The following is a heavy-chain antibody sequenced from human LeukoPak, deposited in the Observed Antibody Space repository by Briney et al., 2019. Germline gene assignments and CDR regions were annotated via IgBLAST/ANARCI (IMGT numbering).Heavy chain of an antibody. CDR3: ARDPKQLAFDY. V-gene: IGHV3-7*01. D-gene: IGHD6-13*01. J-gene: IGHJ4*02. CDR1: GFTFSSYW. CDR2: IKQDGSEK. Sequence: PGGSLRLSCAASGFTFSSYWMSWVRQAPGKGLEWVANIKQDGSEKYCVDSVKGRFTISRDNAKNSLYLQMNSLRAEDTAVYYCARDPKQLAFDYWGQGTLVTVSS.